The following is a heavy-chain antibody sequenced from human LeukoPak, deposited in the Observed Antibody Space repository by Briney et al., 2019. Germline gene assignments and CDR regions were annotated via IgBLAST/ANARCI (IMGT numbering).Heavy chain of an antibody. CDR1: GGSFSGYY. J-gene: IGHJ4*02. D-gene: IGHD5-12*01. CDR3: SVKLGYSGYDSSLTGDY. CDR2: INHSGST. V-gene: IGHV4-34*01. Sequence: PSETLSLTCAVYGGSFSGYYWSWIRQPPGKGPEWIGEINHSGSTNYNPSLKSRVTISVDTSKNQFSLKLSSVTAADTAVYYCSVKLGYSGYDSSLTGDYWGQGTLVTVSS.